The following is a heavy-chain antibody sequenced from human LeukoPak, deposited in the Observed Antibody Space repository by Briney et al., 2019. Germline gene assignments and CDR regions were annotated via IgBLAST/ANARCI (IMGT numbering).Heavy chain of an antibody. D-gene: IGHD3-22*01. J-gene: IGHJ4*02. CDR1: GGSISSYY. Sequence: KTSETLSLTCTVSGGSISSYYWSWIRQPPGKGLEWIGYIYYSGSTNYNPSLKSRVTISVDTSKNQFSLKLSSVTAADTAVYYCARGLGYYYDSSGRYYFDYWGQGTLVTVSS. V-gene: IGHV4-59*12. CDR2: IYYSGST. CDR3: ARGLGYYYDSSGRYYFDY.